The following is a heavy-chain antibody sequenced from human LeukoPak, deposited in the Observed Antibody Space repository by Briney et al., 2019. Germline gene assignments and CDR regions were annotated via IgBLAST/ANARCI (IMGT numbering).Heavy chain of an antibody. V-gene: IGHV4-39*07. CDR1: GGSISSSSYY. Sequence: SETLSLTCTVSGGSISSSSYYWGWIRQPPGKGLEWIESIYYSGSTYYNPSLKSRVTISVDTSKNQFSLKLSSVTAADTAVYYCARIRLQIDYWGQGTLVTVSS. J-gene: IGHJ4*02. CDR2: IYYSGST. D-gene: IGHD4-11*01. CDR3: ARIRLQIDY.